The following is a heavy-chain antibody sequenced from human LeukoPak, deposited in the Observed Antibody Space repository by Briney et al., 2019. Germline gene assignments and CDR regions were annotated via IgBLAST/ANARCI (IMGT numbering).Heavy chain of an antibody. J-gene: IGHJ3*02. Sequence: SQTLSLACAISGDSVSSNSAAWNWIRQSPSKGLEWLGRTYYRSKWYNDYAVSVKSRITINPDTSKNQFSLQLNSVTPEDTAVYYCARVQVAAAGTGAFDIWGQGTMVTVSS. CDR2: TYYRSKWYN. V-gene: IGHV6-1*01. CDR1: GDSVSSNSAA. CDR3: ARVQVAAAGTGAFDI. D-gene: IGHD6-13*01.